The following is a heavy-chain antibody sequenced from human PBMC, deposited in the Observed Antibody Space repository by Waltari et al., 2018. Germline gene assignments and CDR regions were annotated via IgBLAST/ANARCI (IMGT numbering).Heavy chain of an antibody. J-gene: IGHJ6*02. CDR3: ARLNGRDTGTLNHYYNYYGMDV. Sequence: QVQLQQWGAGLLKPSETLSLTCAVYGGSFSAHYWSWIRQAPGKGLGWIGETSQSGSTNYDPSLKSRVHISLHTCTTQFSLRLKSVTPAEMAVYYCARLNGRDTGTLNHYYNYYGMDVWGQGTTVSVSS. CDR2: TSQSGST. D-gene: IGHD2-2*02. CDR1: GGSFSAHY. V-gene: IGHV4-34*01.